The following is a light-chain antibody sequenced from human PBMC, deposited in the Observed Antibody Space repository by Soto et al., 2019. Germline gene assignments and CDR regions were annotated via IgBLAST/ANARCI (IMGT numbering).Light chain of an antibody. CDR2: EAS. J-gene: IGKJ4*01. CDR1: QDIKNY. V-gene: IGKV1-33*01. CDR3: QQCDDFIT. Sequence: DIQMTQSPSSLSASVGDRVTITCQASQDIKNYSNWYQQKPGKAPKLLIYEASNVETGVPSRFSGSGSGRSFTFTISSLQPEDIATYYCQQCDDFITFGGGTRIEIK.